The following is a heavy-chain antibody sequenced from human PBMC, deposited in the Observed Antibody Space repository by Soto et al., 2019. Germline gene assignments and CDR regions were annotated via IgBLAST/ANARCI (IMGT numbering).Heavy chain of an antibody. CDR2: VSYNGKA. V-gene: IGHV4-31*03. Sequence: SETLSLTCSVSGGSITSDDSYWSWVRRHPGKGLEWIGCVSYNGKASYSPSLENRLTISADTSKNQFSLSLTSVTAADTAVYYCAEVNYYYDSSGYSLGFDPWGQGTLVTVSS. CDR1: GGSITSDDSY. D-gene: IGHD3-22*01. CDR3: AEVNYYYDSSGYSLGFDP. J-gene: IGHJ5*02.